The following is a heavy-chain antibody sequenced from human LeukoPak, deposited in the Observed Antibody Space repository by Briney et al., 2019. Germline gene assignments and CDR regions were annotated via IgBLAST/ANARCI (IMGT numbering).Heavy chain of an antibody. J-gene: IGHJ4*02. CDR3: ARDRGGSYGDFDY. Sequence: GGSLRLSCAASGFTFSSYEMNWVRQAPGKGLEWVSYISSSGSTIYYADSVKGRFTISRDNAKNSLYLQMNSLRAEDTAVYYCARDRGGSYGDFDYWGQGTLVTVSS. D-gene: IGHD1-26*01. V-gene: IGHV3-48*03. CDR2: ISSSGSTI. CDR1: GFTFSSYE.